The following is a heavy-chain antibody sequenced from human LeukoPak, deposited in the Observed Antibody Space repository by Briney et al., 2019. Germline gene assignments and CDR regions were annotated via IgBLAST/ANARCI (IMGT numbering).Heavy chain of an antibody. J-gene: IGHJ4*02. CDR2: INSDGSST. D-gene: IGHD6-25*01. Sequence: PGGSLRLSCAASGFTFSSYWMHWVRQAPGKGLVWVSRINSDGSSTAYADSVKGRFTISRDNAKNTLYLQMNSLRAEDTAVYYCTRSLSGYDHSPDYWGQGTLVTVSS. V-gene: IGHV3-74*03. CDR1: GFTFSSYW. CDR3: TRSLSGYDHSPDY.